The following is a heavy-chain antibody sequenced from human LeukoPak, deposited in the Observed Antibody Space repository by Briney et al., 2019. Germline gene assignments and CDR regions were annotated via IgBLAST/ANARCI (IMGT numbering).Heavy chain of an antibody. CDR1: GFICSNCG. CDR2: IKSDGSEK. D-gene: IGHD3-16*01. J-gene: IGHJ4*02. Sequence: GGSLRLSCAASGFICSNCGMHWVRQTPGKGLEWVTFIKSDGSEKDYADSVKGRFTISRDNSKSTLYLQMNSLRAEDMALYHCVKEVSFGEMGGDIWGQGTLVTVSS. CDR3: VKEVSFGEMGGDI. V-gene: IGHV3-30*02.